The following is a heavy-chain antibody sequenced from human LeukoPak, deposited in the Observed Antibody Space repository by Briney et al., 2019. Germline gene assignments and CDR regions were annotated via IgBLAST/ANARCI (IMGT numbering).Heavy chain of an antibody. V-gene: IGHV4-59*12. J-gene: IGHJ4*02. D-gene: IGHD3-22*01. CDR2: IYYGGNT. CDR3: ASTGPDISGQYQAY. CDR1: GGSIVGYY. Sequence: SETLSLTCAVSGGSIVGYYWSWIRQLPGKGLEWIGYIYYGGNTDYNHSLGGRATITVDTSKNQFSLKLTSMTAADTAVYFCASTGPDISGQYQAYWGQGNLVIVSS.